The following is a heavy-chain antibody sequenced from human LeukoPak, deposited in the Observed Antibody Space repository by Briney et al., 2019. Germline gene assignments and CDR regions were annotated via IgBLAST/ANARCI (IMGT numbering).Heavy chain of an antibody. CDR1: GGSFSGYS. J-gene: IGHJ4*02. V-gene: IGHV4-34*01. CDR3: ARIRDTYYYDSSGQQFDY. CDR2: INHSGST. D-gene: IGHD3-22*01. Sequence: SETLSLTCAVYGGSFSGYSWSWIRQPPGKGLEWIGEINHSGSTNYNPSLKSRVTISVDTSKNQFSLKLSSVTAADTAVYYCARIRDTYYYDSSGQQFDYWGQGTLVTVSS.